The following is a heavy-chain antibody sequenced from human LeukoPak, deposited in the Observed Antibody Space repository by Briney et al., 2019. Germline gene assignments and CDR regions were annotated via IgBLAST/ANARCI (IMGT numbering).Heavy chain of an antibody. J-gene: IGHJ4*02. D-gene: IGHD3-3*01. V-gene: IGHV4-30-2*01. CDR2: IYHSGST. CDR1: GGSISSGGYY. Sequence: SETLSLTCTVSGGSISSGGYYWSWIRQPPGKGLEWIGYIYHSGSTYYNPSLKSRVTISVDRSKNQFSLKLSSVTAADTAVYYCASAAKYYDFWSGLGAFDYWGQGTLVTVSS. CDR3: ASAAKYYDFWSGLGAFDY.